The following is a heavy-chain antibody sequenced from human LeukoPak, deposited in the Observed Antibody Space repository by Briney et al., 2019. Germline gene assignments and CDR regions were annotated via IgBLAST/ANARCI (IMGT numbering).Heavy chain of an antibody. D-gene: IGHD3-9*01. V-gene: IGHV1-58*01. CDR3: AARLRYFDRENDY. Sequence: SVKVSCKASGFTFTSSAVQWVRQARGQRLEWIGWIVVGSGNTNYAQKFQERVTITRDMSTSTAYMELSSLRSEDTAVYYCAARLRYFDRENDYWGQGTLVTVSS. J-gene: IGHJ4*02. CDR2: IVVGSGNT. CDR1: GFTFTSSA.